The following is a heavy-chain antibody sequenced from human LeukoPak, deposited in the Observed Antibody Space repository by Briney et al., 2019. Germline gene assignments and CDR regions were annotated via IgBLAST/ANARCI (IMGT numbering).Heavy chain of an antibody. D-gene: IGHD5-18*01. CDR2: IYYSGST. CDR1: GGSISGYY. Sequence: SETLSLTCTVSGGSISGYYWSWIRQPPGKGLEWIGYIYYSGSTNYNPSLKSRVTISVDTSKNQFSLKLSSVTAADTAVYYCARGHSYGSFDYWGQGTLVTVSS. CDR3: ARGHSYGSFDY. V-gene: IGHV4-59*01. J-gene: IGHJ4*02.